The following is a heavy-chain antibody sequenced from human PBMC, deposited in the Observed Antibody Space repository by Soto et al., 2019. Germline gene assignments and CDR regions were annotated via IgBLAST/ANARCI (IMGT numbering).Heavy chain of an antibody. Sequence: QVLLVESGGGVVQPGGSRTLSCVGSGFTFNSHGMHWVRQAPGKGLEGVAVISYDGSNKYYEESVKGRFTISRDNSRNTVYLQLNSLRAEDTALYYCAQDRTAILAEVSWLESWGQGTLVTVSA. D-gene: IGHD5-12*01. CDR3: AQDRTAILAEVSWLES. V-gene: IGHV3-30*18. J-gene: IGHJ5*02. CDR2: ISYDGSNK. CDR1: GFTFNSHG.